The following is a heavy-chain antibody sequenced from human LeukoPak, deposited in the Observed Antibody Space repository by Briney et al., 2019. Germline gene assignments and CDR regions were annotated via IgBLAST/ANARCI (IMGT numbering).Heavy chain of an antibody. CDR2: ISGSGGST. V-gene: IGHV3-23*01. D-gene: IGHD6-6*01. J-gene: IGHJ6*02. CDR1: GFTFSSYA. Sequence: GRSLRLSCAASGFTFSSYAMSWVRQAPGKGLEWVSAISGSGGSTYYADSVKGRFTISKDNSKNTLYLEMNSLRAEDTAVYYCANPRIAARQRDYYYYGMDVWGQGTTVTVSS. CDR3: ANPRIAARQRDYYYYGMDV.